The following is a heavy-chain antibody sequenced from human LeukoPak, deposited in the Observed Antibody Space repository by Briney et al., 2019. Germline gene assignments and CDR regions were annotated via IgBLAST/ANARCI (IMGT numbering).Heavy chain of an antibody. D-gene: IGHD5-24*01. CDR3: ARGFRWLQLRAFDI. CDR2: INHSGST. V-gene: IGHV4-34*01. CDR1: GGSFSGYY. Sequence: SETLSLTCAVYGGSFSGYYWSWIRQPPGKGLEWIGEINHSGSTNYNPSLKSRVTISVDTSKNQFSLKLSSVTAADTAVYYCARGFRWLQLRAFDIWGQGTMVTVSS. J-gene: IGHJ3*02.